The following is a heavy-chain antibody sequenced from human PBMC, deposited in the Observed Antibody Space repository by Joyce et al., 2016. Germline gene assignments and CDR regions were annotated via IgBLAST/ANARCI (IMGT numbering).Heavy chain of an antibody. Sequence: EVQLVQSGAEVQKPGESLKISCKSSGFSFNGYGIAWVRQMPGKGLEWMGNIYPGDSRTRYSPSFQGQVTISADKSINTAYLHWSSLKASDTAIYYCARVISHSHFDTWGQGTLVTVSS. V-gene: IGHV5-51*01. J-gene: IGHJ4*02. CDR2: IYPGDSRT. CDR1: GFSFNGYG. CDR3: ARVISHSHFDT. D-gene: IGHD2-21*01.